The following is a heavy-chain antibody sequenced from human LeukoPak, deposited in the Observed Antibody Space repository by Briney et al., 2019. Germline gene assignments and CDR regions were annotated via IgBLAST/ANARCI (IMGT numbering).Heavy chain of an antibody. J-gene: IGHJ4*02. CDR1: GGTFSNYA. CDR2: IIPFLDIT. D-gene: IGHD1-26*01. V-gene: IGHV1-69*10. Sequence: SVKVSCKASGGTFSNYAISWVRQAPGQGLEWMGGIIPFLDITNYAQKFQGRVTIIADKSTSTAYMEMSSLRSEDTAVYYCARGPYSGTFYFDYWGQGTLVTVSS. CDR3: ARGPYSGTFYFDY.